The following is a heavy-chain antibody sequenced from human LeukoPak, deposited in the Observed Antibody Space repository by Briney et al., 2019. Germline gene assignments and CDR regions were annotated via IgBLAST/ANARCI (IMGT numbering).Heavy chain of an antibody. Sequence: SETLSLTCTVSGGSISNAYWAWIRQPAGKGLEWIGRIYTSGSTNHNPSLKSRVTMSVDTSKNQFSLRLSSVTAADTALYFCTLGANYYDRNTYYFTDYWGQGTLVTVSS. V-gene: IGHV4-4*07. CDR2: IYTSGST. CDR3: TLGANYYDRNTYYFTDY. J-gene: IGHJ4*02. CDR1: GGSISNAY. D-gene: IGHD3-22*01.